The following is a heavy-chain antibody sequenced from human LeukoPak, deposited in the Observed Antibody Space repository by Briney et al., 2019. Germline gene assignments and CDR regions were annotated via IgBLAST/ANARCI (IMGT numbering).Heavy chain of an antibody. CDR2: IKQDGSEK. J-gene: IGHJ6*03. D-gene: IGHD3-10*01. Sequence: GGSLRLSCAASGFTFSSYWMSWVRQAPGKGLEWVANIKQDGSEKYYVDSVKGRCTISRDNAKNSLYLQMNSLRAEDTAVYYCARVASSGSYYRTDYYYYYYMDVWGKGTTVTVSS. CDR3: ARVASSGSYYRTDYYYYYYMDV. CDR1: GFTFSSYW. V-gene: IGHV3-7*01.